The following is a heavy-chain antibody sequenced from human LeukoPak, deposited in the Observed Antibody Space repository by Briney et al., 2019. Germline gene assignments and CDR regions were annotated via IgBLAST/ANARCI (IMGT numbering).Heavy chain of an antibody. CDR1: GGSISGYY. D-gene: IGHD6-13*01. J-gene: IGHJ4*02. CDR2: IYYSGTT. CDR3: ATATSYSSSWYYFDY. V-gene: IGHV4-59*01. Sequence: SETLSLTCTVSGGSISGYYWSWIRQPPGKGLEWIGYIYYSGTTNYNPSLKSRVTISVYTSKNQFSLKLSSVTAADTAVYYCATATSYSSSWYYFDYWVQGTLVTVSS.